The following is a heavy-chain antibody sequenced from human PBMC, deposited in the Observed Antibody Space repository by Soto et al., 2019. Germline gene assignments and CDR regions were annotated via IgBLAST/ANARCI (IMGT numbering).Heavy chain of an antibody. V-gene: IGHV4-30-4*01. CDR3: ASMAALADAYFDN. CDR1: GDSISTVDYY. CDR2: IFYSGRT. Sequence: SETLSLTCAVSGDSISTVDYYWSWIRQPPGKGLEWIGSIFYSGRTDYNPSLKSRLVISTDTSKNQFSLKLTSVTAADTAVYYCASMAALADAYFDNWGQGTLVTVSS. J-gene: IGHJ4*02. D-gene: IGHD6-19*01.